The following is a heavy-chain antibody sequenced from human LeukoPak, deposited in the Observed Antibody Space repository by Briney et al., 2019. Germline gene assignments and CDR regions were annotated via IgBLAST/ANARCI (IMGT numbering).Heavy chain of an antibody. J-gene: IGHJ4*02. CDR1: GFTFSNYA. CDR2: ISGSGGST. Sequence: GGSLRLSCTSSGFTFSNYAMSWVRQAPGKGLEWVSAISGSGGSTYFADSVKGRFTISRDNAKSSLFLQMNSLRAEDMALYYCAKGSTSSSAAHFDYWGQGTLVTVSS. CDR3: AKGSTSSSAAHFDY. D-gene: IGHD6-6*01. V-gene: IGHV3-23*01.